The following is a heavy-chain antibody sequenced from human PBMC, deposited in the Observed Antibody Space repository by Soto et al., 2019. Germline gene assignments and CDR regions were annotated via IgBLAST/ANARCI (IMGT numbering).Heavy chain of an antibody. J-gene: IGHJ4*02. CDR1: GGTFSSYA. CDR2: IIPIFGTA. CDR3: ARGAPDDRGGITMIVVVINYFDY. D-gene: IGHD3-22*01. Sequence: SVKVSCKASGGTFSSYAISWVRQAPGQGLEWMGGIIPIFGTANYAQKFQGRVTITADESTSTAYMELSSLRSEDTAVYYCARGAPDDRGGITMIVVVINYFDYWGQGTLVTVSS. V-gene: IGHV1-69*13.